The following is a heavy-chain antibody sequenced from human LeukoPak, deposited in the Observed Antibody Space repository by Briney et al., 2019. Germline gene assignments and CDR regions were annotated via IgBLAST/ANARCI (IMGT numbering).Heavy chain of an antibody. V-gene: IGHV4-4*07. D-gene: IGHD2-15*01. CDR1: GGSINNYY. Sequence: SETLSLTCTVSGGSINNYYWSWIRQPAGKGLEWIGCIYTRGSTNYNPSLKSRVTMSVDTSKNQFSLKLSSVTAADTAVYYCARGRYCSADICSGGDAFDIWGQGTMVSVSS. CDR2: IYTRGST. J-gene: IGHJ3*02. CDR3: ARGRYCSADICSGGDAFDI.